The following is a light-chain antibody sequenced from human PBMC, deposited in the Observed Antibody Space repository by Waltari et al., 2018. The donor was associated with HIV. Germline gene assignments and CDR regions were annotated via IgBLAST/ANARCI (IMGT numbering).Light chain of an antibody. J-gene: IGKJ2*01. CDR1: QAVGTD. V-gene: IGKV1-12*01. CDR3: QQANTFPHS. CDR2: DAS. Sequence: DIEMTQSPSEVSAFVGDRVIISCRASQAVGTDVAWDHVRPGRAPRLFIYDASRLEGGVSSRFSGSGFGTDFVFIIASLQSEDAGLYFCQQANTFPHSFGQGTKLEV.